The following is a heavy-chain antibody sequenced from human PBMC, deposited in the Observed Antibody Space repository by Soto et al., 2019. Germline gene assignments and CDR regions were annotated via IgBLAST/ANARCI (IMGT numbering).Heavy chain of an antibody. D-gene: IGHD4-17*01. V-gene: IGHV3-66*01. Sequence: EVQLVESGGGVVQPGGSLRLSCAASGLTVSSKYISWVRQAPDKGLEWVSIIYSGGNTYHADSVKDRFSVSRDNLKNTVYLQMNSLRVEDTAVYFCAHTHFGTVRDNEGYFDLWGRGTLVTVSS. CDR3: AHTHFGTVRDNEGYFDL. J-gene: IGHJ2*01. CDR1: GLTVSSKY. CDR2: IYSGGNT.